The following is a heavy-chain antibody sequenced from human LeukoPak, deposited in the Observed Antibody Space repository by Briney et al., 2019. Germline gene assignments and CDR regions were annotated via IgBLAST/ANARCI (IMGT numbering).Heavy chain of an antibody. CDR3: ARDRNRAVAGDLDY. D-gene: IGHD6-19*01. J-gene: IGHJ4*02. V-gene: IGHV3-21*01. CDR1: GFTLSSHS. CDR2: ISSSSSYI. Sequence: PGGSLSLSCAASGFTLSSHSMNWVRQPPGKGLEWVSSISSSSSYIDYADSVKGRFTISRDKAKNSLYLQMNSLRAEDTAVYYCARDRNRAVAGDLDYWGQGTLVTVSS.